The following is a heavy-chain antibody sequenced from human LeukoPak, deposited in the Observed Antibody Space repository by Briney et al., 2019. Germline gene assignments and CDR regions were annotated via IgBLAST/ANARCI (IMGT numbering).Heavy chain of an antibody. Sequence: ASVKVSCKASGYTFTSYGISWVRQAPGQGLEWMGWISAYNGNTNYAQKLQGRVTMTTDTSTSTAYMELRSLRSDDTAVYYCARARPKYSSSGGWFDPWGQGTLVTVSS. D-gene: IGHD6-6*01. CDR1: GYTFTSYG. CDR2: ISAYNGNT. CDR3: ARARPKYSSSGGWFDP. V-gene: IGHV1-18*01. J-gene: IGHJ5*02.